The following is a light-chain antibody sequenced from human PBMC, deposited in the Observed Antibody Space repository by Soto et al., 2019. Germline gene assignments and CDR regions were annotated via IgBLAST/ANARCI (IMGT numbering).Light chain of an antibody. J-gene: IGKJ4*01. CDR1: QDISHY. CDR2: AAS. CDR3: QKDNSAPHT. V-gene: IGKV1-27*01. Sequence: DIQMTQSPSSLSASVGDRVTITCRTSQDISHYLAWYQQKPGKVPKLLIYAASTLQSGVPSRFSGGGSGTDFSLTISSLQPEDVATYYCQKDNSAPHTFGGGTKVEIQ.